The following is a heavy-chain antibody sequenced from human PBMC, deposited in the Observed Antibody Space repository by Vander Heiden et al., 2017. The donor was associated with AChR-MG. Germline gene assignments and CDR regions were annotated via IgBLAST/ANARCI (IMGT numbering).Heavy chain of an antibody. CDR1: GGTFSSYA. D-gene: IGHD3-22*01. V-gene: IGHV1-69*06. CDR2: IIPIFGTA. CDR3: ARETTFYDSSGYYTGHWYFDL. J-gene: IGHJ2*01. Sequence: QVQLVQSGAEVKKPGSSVKVSCKASGGTFSSYAISWVRQAPGQGLEWMGGIIPIFGTANYAQKFQGRVTITADKSTSTAYMELSSLRSEDTAVYYCARETTFYDSSGYYTGHWYFDLWGRGTLVTVSS.